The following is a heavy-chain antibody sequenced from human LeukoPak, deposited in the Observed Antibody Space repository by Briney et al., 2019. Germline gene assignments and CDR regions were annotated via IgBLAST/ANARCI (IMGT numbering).Heavy chain of an antibody. CDR1: GYSFTDYW. V-gene: IGHV5-51*01. CDR2: IFPDDSDP. Sequence: GESLKISCQGSGYSFTDYWMGWARPMPGEGLDWVGVIFPDDSDPKYSPSFQGQVTISVDKSISTAHLQCRSPKASDSAMYYCARHGPAGCIGGRVFTSFHYYGMDVWGQGTTVTVSS. D-gene: IGHD2-15*01. J-gene: IGHJ6*02. CDR3: ARHGPAGCIGGRVFTSFHYYGMDV.